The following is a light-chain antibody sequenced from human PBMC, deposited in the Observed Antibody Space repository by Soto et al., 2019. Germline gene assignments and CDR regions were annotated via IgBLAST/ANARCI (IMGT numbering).Light chain of an antibody. CDR3: CSYAGSSTPYV. V-gene: IGLV2-23*01. CDR1: SSDVGTYNL. J-gene: IGLJ1*01. CDR2: EGS. Sequence: QSALTQPASVSGSPGQSITISCTGTSSDVGTYNLVSWYQRHPGKAPKLIIYEGSKRPSGVSNRFSGSKSGNTASLTLSGLQAEDEADYYCCSYAGSSTPYVFGTGTKLTVL.